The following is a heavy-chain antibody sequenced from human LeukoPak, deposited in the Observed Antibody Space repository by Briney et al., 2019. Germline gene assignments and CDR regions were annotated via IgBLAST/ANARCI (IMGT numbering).Heavy chain of an antibody. V-gene: IGHV1-18*01. Sequence: ASVKVSCKASGYTFTSYGISWVRQAPGQGLEWMGWISAYNGNTNYAQKLQGRVTMTTDTSTSTAYMELRSLRSDDTAVYYCARATVLEQYYHGMDVWGQGTTVTVSS. D-gene: IGHD3-3*01. J-gene: IGHJ6*02. CDR2: ISAYNGNT. CDR1: GYTFTSYG. CDR3: ARATVLEQYYHGMDV.